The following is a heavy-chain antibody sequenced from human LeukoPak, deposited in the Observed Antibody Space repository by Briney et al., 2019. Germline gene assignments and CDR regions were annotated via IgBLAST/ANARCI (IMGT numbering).Heavy chain of an antibody. D-gene: IGHD6-13*01. J-gene: IGHJ3*02. CDR3: ARATTGYSSSWYQTNYAFDI. CDR1: GGPFSGHY. V-gene: IGHV4-34*01. Sequence: SETLSLTCAVYGGPFSGHYWSWIRHPPGKGLEWIGEINHSGSTNCNPSLKSRVTISVDTSKNQFYLKLSSLTAADTAVYYCARATTGYSSSWYQTNYAFDIWGQGTMVTVSS. CDR2: INHSGST.